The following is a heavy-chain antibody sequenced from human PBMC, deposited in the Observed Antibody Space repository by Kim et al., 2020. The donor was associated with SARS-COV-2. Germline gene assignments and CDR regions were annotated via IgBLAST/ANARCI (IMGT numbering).Heavy chain of an antibody. CDR2: IYPSGST. CDR3: AREVAKVRGVIITLYGYYFDY. D-gene: IGHD3-10*01. V-gene: IGHV4-61*02. J-gene: IGHJ4*02. Sequence: SETLSLTCTVSGGSLSSGIYYWSWIRQPAGKGLEWIGRIYPSGSTNYNPSLKSRVTMSVDTSKNQFSLKLSSVTAADTAVYYCAREVAKVRGVIITLYGYYFDYWGQGTLVTVSS. CDR1: GGSLSSGIYY.